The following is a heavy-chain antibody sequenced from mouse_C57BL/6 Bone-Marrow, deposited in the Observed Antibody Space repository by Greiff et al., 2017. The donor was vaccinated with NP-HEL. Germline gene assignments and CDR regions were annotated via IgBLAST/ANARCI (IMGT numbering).Heavy chain of an antibody. Sequence: DVMLVESGGGLVKPGGSLKLSCAASGFTFSSYAMSWVRQTPEKRLEWVATISDGGSYTYYPDTVNGRFTLSRNNAKNNLYLQMSHLKSEETAMYYCARVYYDYWFAYWGEGTLVTVSA. CDR2: ISDGGSYT. CDR3: ARVYYDYWFAY. J-gene: IGHJ3*01. V-gene: IGHV5-4*03. CDR1: GFTFSSYA. D-gene: IGHD2-4*01.